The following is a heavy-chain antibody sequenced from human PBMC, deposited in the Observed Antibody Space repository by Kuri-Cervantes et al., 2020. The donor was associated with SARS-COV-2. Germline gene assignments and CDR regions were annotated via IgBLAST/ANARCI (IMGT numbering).Heavy chain of an antibody. CDR3: ARYFWSGAYYFDY. V-gene: IGHV4-34*01. D-gene: IGHD3-3*01. Sequence: GSLRLSCAVYGGSFSGYYWSWIRQPPGKGLEWIGSVSYSGSAYYNPSLKSRVTIFVDTSKNQLSLWLTSVTAADTAVYYCARYFWSGAYYFDYWGQETLVTVSS. J-gene: IGHJ4*02. CDR1: GGSFSGYY. CDR2: VSYSGSA.